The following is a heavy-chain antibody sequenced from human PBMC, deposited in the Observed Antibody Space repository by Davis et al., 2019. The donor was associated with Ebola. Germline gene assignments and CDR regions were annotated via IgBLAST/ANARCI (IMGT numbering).Heavy chain of an antibody. J-gene: IGHJ6*02. D-gene: IGHD3-3*01. Sequence: GESLKISCKGSGYTFTNYWIGWVRQMPGKGLEWMGTVYADDSDTRYSPSFQGQVTISADKSINTAYLQWSSLKASDTAIYYCARHITIFGVALWDGMDVWGQGTTVTVSS. CDR3: ARHITIFGVALWDGMDV. V-gene: IGHV5-51*01. CDR1: GYTFTNYW. CDR2: VYADDSDT.